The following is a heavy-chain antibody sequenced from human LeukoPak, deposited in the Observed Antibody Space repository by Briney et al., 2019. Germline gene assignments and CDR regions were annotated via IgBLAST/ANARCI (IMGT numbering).Heavy chain of an antibody. D-gene: IGHD1-1*01. J-gene: IGHJ3*02. CDR3: HSPSATGLFVVDAFDI. V-gene: IGHV3-30*04. CDR2: ISYDGSHK. CDR1: GFTFSSYA. Sequence: PGGSLRLSCAASGFTFSSYAMHWVRQAPGKGLEWVAVISYDGSHKYYADSVKGRFTISRDNSKNTLYLQMNSLRAEDTAVYYCHSPSATGLFVVDAFDIWGQGTMVTVSS.